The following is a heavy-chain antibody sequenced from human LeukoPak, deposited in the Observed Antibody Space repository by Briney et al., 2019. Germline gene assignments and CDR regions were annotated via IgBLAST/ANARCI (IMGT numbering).Heavy chain of an antibody. CDR1: GFTFGTYW. Sequence: GSLRLSCAASGFTFGTYWMHWIRQPPGKGLEWIGEINHSGSTNYIPSLESRVTLSVDTSKNQFSLNLNSVTAADTAVYYCARHRKRSGGYFGSGHDGFDIWGQGTMVTVSS. J-gene: IGHJ3*02. CDR3: ARHRKRSGGYFGSGHDGFDI. CDR2: INHSGST. D-gene: IGHD3-22*01. V-gene: IGHV4-34*01.